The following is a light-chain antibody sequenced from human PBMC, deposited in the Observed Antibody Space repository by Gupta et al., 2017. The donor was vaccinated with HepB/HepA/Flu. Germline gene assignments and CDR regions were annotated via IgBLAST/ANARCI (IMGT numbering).Light chain of an antibody. CDR1: SSDVATYNL. CDR3: CSYAGDSTLV. V-gene: IGLV2-23*02. J-gene: IGLJ3*02. CDR2: EVT. Sequence: QSALTQPASVSGSPGQSITISCTGSSSDVATYNLVSWYQQHPGKAPKLLIYEVTKRPSGVSTRFSGSKSGNTASLTISGLQAEDEADYYCCSYAGDSTLVFGGGTKLTVL.